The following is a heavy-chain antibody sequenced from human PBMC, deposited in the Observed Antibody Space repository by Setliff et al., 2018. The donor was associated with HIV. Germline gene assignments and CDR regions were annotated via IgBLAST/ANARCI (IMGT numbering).Heavy chain of an antibody. CDR2: INPNSGGT. V-gene: IGHV1-2*02. D-gene: IGHD2-2*01. Sequence: PVASVKVSCKASGYTFSGYYMHWVRQAPGQGLEWMGWINPNSGGTNYAQKFQGRVTMTRDTSISTAYMELSRLRSDDTAVYYCARGDIIAVPAAIDMDVWGKGTTVTVSS. CDR3: ARGDIIAVPAAIDMDV. J-gene: IGHJ6*03. CDR1: GYTFSGYY.